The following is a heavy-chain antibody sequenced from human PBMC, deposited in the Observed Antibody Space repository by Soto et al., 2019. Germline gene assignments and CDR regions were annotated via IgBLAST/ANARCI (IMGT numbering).Heavy chain of an antibody. CDR2: MNPNSGHT. Sequence: QVQLVQSGAEVKKPGASVKVSCRTSGYTFTTYNISWVRQATGQGLEWMGWMNPNSGHTGYAQSFQGRVTMTRNPSLSTAYMELSSLRSEDTAVYFCARSPTGHDYGDHFDYWGQGTLVTVSS. CDR3: ARSPTGHDYGDHFDY. CDR1: GYTFTTYN. J-gene: IGHJ4*02. D-gene: IGHD4-17*01. V-gene: IGHV1-8*01.